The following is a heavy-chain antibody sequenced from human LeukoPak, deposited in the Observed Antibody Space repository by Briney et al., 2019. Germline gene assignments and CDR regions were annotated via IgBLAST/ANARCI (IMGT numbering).Heavy chain of an antibody. CDR3: ARWPDKQWLVQGVGFDY. V-gene: IGHV4-31*11. J-gene: IGHJ4*02. Sequence: PSETLSLTCAVYGGSFSGYYWSWIRQHPGEGLEWIGYIYYSGNTYYNPSLKSRVTISVDTSKNQFSLKLSSVTAADTAVYYCARWPDKQWLVQGVGFDYWGQGTLVTVSS. D-gene: IGHD6-19*01. CDR2: IYYSGNT. CDR1: GGSFSGYY.